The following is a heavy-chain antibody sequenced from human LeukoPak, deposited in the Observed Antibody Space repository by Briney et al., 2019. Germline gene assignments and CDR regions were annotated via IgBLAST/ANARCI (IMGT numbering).Heavy chain of an antibody. CDR2: IGASGTTT. Sequence: GGSLRLSCAVSGFPFSFYEMNWVRQAPGKGLEWVSNIGASGTTTYYADSVKGRFSISRDNAKTSLYLQMNSLRVDDTAVYYCALLAVASDFDYWGQGALVTVSS. CDR3: ALLAVASDFDY. CDR1: GFPFSFYE. D-gene: IGHD6-19*01. J-gene: IGHJ4*02. V-gene: IGHV3-48*03.